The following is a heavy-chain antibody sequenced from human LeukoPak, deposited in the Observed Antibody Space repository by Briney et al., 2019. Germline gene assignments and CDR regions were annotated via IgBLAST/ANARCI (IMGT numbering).Heavy chain of an antibody. Sequence: ASVKVSCKASGYTFTSNYMHWVRQAPGQGLEWMGVIAPSSGTTSYAQKFQGRVTMTRDTSTSTLYMELSSLRSEDTAVYYCARARPDSSGILFDYWGQGTLVTVSS. CDR2: IAPSSGTT. V-gene: IGHV1-46*01. D-gene: IGHD3-22*01. CDR3: ARARPDSSGILFDY. J-gene: IGHJ4*02. CDR1: GYTFTSNY.